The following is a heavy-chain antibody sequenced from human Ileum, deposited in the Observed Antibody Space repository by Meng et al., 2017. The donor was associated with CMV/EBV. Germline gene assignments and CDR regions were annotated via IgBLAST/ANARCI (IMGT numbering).Heavy chain of an antibody. J-gene: IGHJ4*01. D-gene: IGHD5-12*01. CDR2: ITWNGGST. CDR3: ARDIVDNEDGV. Sequence: GGSLRLSCAASGFTFVHYGMCWVRQAPGKGLEYVSAITWNGGSTDYADSVKGRFTISRDNDKNSLYLKMNSLRAEDTDLYYCARDIVDNEDGVWGQGTMVTVSS. V-gene: IGHV3-20*04. CDR1: GFTFVHYG.